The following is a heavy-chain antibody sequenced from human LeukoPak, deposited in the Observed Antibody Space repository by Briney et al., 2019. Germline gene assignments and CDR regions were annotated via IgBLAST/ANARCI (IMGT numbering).Heavy chain of an antibody. D-gene: IGHD2/OR15-2a*01. CDR2: IYYSGST. J-gene: IGHJ3*02. CDR3: ARPYCDSSTNDAFEI. CDR1: GGSISSYC. V-gene: IGHV4-59*01. Sequence: SETLSLTCTVSGGSISSYCWSWIRQPPGKGLEWIGYIYYSGSTNYNPSLKSRVTISVDTSKNQFSLKLSSVTAADTAVYYCARPYCDSSTNDAFEIWCQGTMVTVSS.